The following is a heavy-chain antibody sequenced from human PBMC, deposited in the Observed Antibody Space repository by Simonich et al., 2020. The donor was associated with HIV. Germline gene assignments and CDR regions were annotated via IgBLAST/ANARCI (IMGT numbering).Heavy chain of an antibody. J-gene: IGHJ4*02. CDR1: GFTFDDYA. CDR2: SSWNSGSI. D-gene: IGHD3-10*01. V-gene: IGHV3-9*01. CDR3: AKDKGAYYGSGSPVY. Sequence: EVQLVESGGGLVQPGRSLRLSCAASGFTFDDYAMHWVRQAPGNGQGWVSGSSWNSGSIGYADSVKGRFTISRDNAKNSLYLQMNSLRAEDTALYYCAKDKGAYYGSGSPVYWGQGTLVTVSS.